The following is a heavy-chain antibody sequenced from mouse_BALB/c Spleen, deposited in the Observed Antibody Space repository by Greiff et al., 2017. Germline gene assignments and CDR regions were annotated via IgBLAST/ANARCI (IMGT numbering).Heavy chain of an antibody. CDR1: GYSFTGYY. J-gene: IGHJ2*01. CDR3: ARDYYGSSHYFDY. CDR2: INPYNGAT. V-gene: IGHV1-31*01. D-gene: IGHD1-1*01. Sequence: VQLQQSGPELVKPGASVKISCKASGYSFTGYYMHWVKQSHVKSLEWIGRINPYNGATSYNQNFKDKASLTVDKSSSTAYMELHSLTSEDSAVYYCARDYYGSSHYFDYWGQGTTLTVSS.